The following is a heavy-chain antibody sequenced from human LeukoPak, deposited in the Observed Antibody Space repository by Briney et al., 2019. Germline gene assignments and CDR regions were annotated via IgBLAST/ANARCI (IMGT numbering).Heavy chain of an antibody. J-gene: IGHJ4*02. Sequence: QPGGSLRLSCAASGFTFSSYAMHWVRQAPGKGLEWVAVISYDGSNKYYADSVKGRFTISRDNAKNSLYLQMNSLRAEDTAVYYCARVAMGFPYYYDSSGYYFFDYWGQGTLVTVSS. CDR3: ARVAMGFPYYYDSSGYYFFDY. CDR2: ISYDGSNK. D-gene: IGHD3-22*01. V-gene: IGHV3-30-3*01. CDR1: GFTFSSYA.